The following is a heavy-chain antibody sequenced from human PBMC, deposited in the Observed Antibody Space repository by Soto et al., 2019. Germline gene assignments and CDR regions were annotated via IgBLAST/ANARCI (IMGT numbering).Heavy chain of an antibody. CDR1: GGTFSSYA. J-gene: IGHJ6*02. CDR3: ARAIYCSGGSCYGDIYYYYYGMDV. CDR2: IIPIFGTA. D-gene: IGHD2-15*01. V-gene: IGHV1-69*13. Sequence: SVKVSCKASGGTFSSYAISWVRQAPGQGLEWMGGIIPIFGTANYAQKFQGRVTITADESTSTAYMELSSLRSEDTAVYYCARAIYCSGGSCYGDIYYYYYGMDVWGQGTTVTVSS.